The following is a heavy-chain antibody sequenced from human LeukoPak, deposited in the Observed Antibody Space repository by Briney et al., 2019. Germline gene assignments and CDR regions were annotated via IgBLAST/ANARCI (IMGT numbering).Heavy chain of an antibody. J-gene: IGHJ5*02. CDR2: ISYDGSNK. D-gene: IGHD3-3*01. CDR1: GFTFSSYA. CDR3: ARGGLRFLEWSNWFDP. Sequence: PPGRSLRLSCAASGFTFSSYAMPWVRQAPGKGLEWVAVISYDGSNKYYADSVKGRFTISRDNSKNTLYLQMNSLRAEDTAVYYCARGGLRFLEWSNWFDPWGQGTLVTVSS. V-gene: IGHV3-30-3*01.